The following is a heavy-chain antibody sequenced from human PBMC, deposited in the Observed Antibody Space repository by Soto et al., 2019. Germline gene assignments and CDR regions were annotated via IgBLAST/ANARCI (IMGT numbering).Heavy chain of an antibody. D-gene: IGHD1-26*01. V-gene: IGHV4-59*01. CDR2: IYYSGST. Sequence: PSETLSLTCTVSGGSISSYYWSWIRQPPGKGLEWIGYIYYSGSTNYNPSLKSRVTISVDTSKNQFSLKLSSVTAADTAVYYCARAGEVNSYYYCGMDVWGQGTTVTVSS. CDR3: ARAGEVNSYYYCGMDV. CDR1: GGSISSYY. J-gene: IGHJ6*02.